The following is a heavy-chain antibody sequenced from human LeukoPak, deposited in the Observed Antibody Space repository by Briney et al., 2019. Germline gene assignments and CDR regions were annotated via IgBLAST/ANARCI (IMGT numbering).Heavy chain of an antibody. CDR3: ARVRNPKAYYGSGGYYMRNYFDY. J-gene: IGHJ4*02. CDR2: INHSGST. Sequence: SETLSLTCAVYGGSFSGYYWSWIRQPPGKGLEWIGEINHSGSTNYNPSLKSRVTISVDTSKNQFSLKLSSVTAADTAVYYCARVRNPKAYYGSGGYYMRNYFDYWGQGTLVTVSS. CDR1: GGSFSGYY. V-gene: IGHV4-34*01. D-gene: IGHD3-10*01.